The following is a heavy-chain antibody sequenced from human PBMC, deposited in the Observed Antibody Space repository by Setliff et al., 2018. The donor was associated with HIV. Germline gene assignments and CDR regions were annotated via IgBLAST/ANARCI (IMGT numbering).Heavy chain of an antibody. V-gene: IGHV4-59*11. CDR1: GASISSHY. CDR2: LYSTGST. J-gene: IGHJ4*02. CDR3: AKGAGFYGDYTFDY. Sequence: SETLSLTCTVSGASISSHYWSWIRQSPGRELEWIGYLYSTGSTNYNPSLQSRVSISMDASKNKFSLKVTSVTSADTAVYYCAKGAGFYGDYTFDYWGQGHLVTVSS. D-gene: IGHD4-17*01.